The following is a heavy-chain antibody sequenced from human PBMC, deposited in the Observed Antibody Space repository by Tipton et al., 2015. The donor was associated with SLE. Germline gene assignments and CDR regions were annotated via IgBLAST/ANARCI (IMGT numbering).Heavy chain of an antibody. Sequence: LRLSCTVSGGSIRSTNYYWSWIRQHPEKGLEWIGYIYYSGSTNYNPSLKSRVTISVDTSKNQFSLKLSSVTAADTAVYYCAREGQLVPNWFDPWGQGTLVTVSS. CDR2: IYYSGST. V-gene: IGHV4-61*01. J-gene: IGHJ5*02. D-gene: IGHD6-13*01. CDR3: AREGQLVPNWFDP. CDR1: GGSIRSTNYY.